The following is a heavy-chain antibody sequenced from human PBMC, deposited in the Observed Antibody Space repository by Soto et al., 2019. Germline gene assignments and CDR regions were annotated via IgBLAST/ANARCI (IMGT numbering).Heavy chain of an antibody. Sequence: QVQLVQSGAEVKKPGASVKVSCKASGYTFTNFGISWVRQAPGQGLGWMGWISAYIGNTNYAQNSQGTLTMTTNTSTSTAYMELSSLRSDDTAVYYCAGGGSPIDSWGQGTLVTVSS. J-gene: IGHJ4*02. CDR2: ISAYIGNT. V-gene: IGHV1-18*01. CDR3: AGGGSPIDS. CDR1: GYTFTNFG. D-gene: IGHD3-16*01.